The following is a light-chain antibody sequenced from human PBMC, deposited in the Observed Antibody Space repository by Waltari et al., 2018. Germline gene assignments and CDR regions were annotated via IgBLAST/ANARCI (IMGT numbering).Light chain of an antibody. Sequence: QSALTQPASVSGSPGQSITISCTGTSSDVGSYHLVSWYQQHPGKAPKLMIYEGSKRPSGVSNRFSGSKSGNTASLTISGLQAEDEADYYCCSYAGRSTWVFGGGTKLTVL. J-gene: IGLJ3*02. CDR3: CSYAGRSTWV. CDR1: SSDVGSYHL. CDR2: EGS. V-gene: IGLV2-23*01.